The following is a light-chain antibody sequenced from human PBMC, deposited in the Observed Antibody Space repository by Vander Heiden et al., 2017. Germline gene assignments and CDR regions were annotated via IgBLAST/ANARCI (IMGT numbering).Light chain of an antibody. J-gene: IGKJ4*02. CDR3: QQNYSTPDT. Sequence: DIQMTQSPSTLSASVGDRVTITCRASLSISSYLTWYQQNPGKAPKLLIYAASSLRTGVPSRFSGSGCGTDFTLTISSLQPEDFATDYCQQNYSTPDTFGRGTKVDIK. CDR1: LSISSY. CDR2: AAS. V-gene: IGKV1-39*01.